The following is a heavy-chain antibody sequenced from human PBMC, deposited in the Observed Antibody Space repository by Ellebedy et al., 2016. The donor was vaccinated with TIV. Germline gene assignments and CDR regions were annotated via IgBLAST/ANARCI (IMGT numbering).Heavy chain of an antibody. CDR3: AKELVHAIHGFDI. J-gene: IGHJ3*02. CDR1: GFTFNSYA. V-gene: IGHV3-30*18. D-gene: IGHD2-8*02. CDR2: ISNDERTQ. Sequence: PGGSLRLSCAASGFTFNSYAMHWVRQAPGKGLEWVAVISNDERTQYYVDSVKGRFTNSRDNSKTTVYLQMNSLRAEDTAIYYCAKELVHAIHGFDIWGQGTMVTVSS.